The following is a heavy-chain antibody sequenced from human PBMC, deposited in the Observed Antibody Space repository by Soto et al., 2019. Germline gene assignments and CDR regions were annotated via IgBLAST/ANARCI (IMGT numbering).Heavy chain of an antibody. V-gene: IGHV1-46*01. J-gene: IGHJ6*02. Sequence: GASVKVSCKASGYTFTSYGFSWVRQAPGQGLEWMGIINPSGGSTSYAQKFQGRVTMTRDTSTSTVYMELSSLRSEDTAVYYCARDLGCSSTSCYPYYYYGMDVWGQGTTVTVSS. CDR2: INPSGGST. CDR1: GYTFTSYG. CDR3: ARDLGCSSTSCYPYYYYGMDV. D-gene: IGHD2-2*01.